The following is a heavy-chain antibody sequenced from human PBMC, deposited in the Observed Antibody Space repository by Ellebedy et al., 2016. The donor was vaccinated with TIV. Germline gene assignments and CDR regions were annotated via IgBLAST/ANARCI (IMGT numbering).Heavy chain of an antibody. CDR1: GFTFSSYN. D-gene: IGHD3-10*01. Sequence: PGGSLRLSCSASGFTFSSYNINWVRQAPGKGLEWLSYISRSSTTILYADSVKGRFTISRDNAKNSVYLQMISLRDEDMALYYCARDKGATVHYGRPDDAFDIWGQGTMVTVS. CDR2: ISRSSTTI. CDR3: ARDKGATVHYGRPDDAFDI. J-gene: IGHJ3*02. V-gene: IGHV3-48*02.